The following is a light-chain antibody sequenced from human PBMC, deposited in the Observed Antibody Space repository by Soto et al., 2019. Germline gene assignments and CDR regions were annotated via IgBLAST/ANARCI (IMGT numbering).Light chain of an antibody. CDR1: QSIGVW. CDR3: QQYINDFRT. J-gene: IGKJ1*01. V-gene: IGKV1-5*03. CDR2: KTS. Sequence: DIQMTQSPSTLSASVGDRVTITCRASQSIGVWLAWYQQKPGTAPKLLIYKTSTLDSGVPLRLSGSGSGTEFTLTISRLQPDDFATYYCQQYINDFRTFGQGTKVEIK.